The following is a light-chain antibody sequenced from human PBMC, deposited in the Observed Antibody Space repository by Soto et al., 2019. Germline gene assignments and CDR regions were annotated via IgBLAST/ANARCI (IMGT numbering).Light chain of an antibody. CDR3: QQYETYSGT. CDR2: RAS. CDR1: QIINTW. J-gene: IGKJ3*01. V-gene: IGKV1-5*03. Sequence: DIQMTQSPSSLSASVGDRVTITCRASQIINTWLAWYQQKPGKAPKLVIYRASNLVNGVPSRFSGSGSGTEFNLTISSLQPDDFSLYYCQQYETYSGTFGPGTKVDL.